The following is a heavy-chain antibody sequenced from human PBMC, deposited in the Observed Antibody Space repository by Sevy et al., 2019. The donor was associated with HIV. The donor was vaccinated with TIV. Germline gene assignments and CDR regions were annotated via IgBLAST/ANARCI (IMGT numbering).Heavy chain of an antibody. V-gene: IGHV3-15*01. D-gene: IGHD6-13*01. CDR3: TRPIAAAGSGAFDI. Sequence: GGSLRLSCAASGFTFSNAWMSWVRQAPGKGLEWVGRIKSKTDGGTTDYAAPVKGRVTISRDDSKNTLYLQMNSLKTEDTAVYYCTRPIAAAGSGAFDIWGQGTMVTVSS. CDR2: IKSKTDGGTT. J-gene: IGHJ3*02. CDR1: GFTFSNAW.